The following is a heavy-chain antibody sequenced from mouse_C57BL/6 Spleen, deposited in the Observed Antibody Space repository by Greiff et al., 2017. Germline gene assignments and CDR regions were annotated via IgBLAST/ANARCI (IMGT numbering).Heavy chain of an antibody. D-gene: IGHD2-1*01. CDR1: GYTFTSYW. J-gene: IGHJ4*01. V-gene: IGHV1-69*01. CDR2: IDPSDSYT. CDR3: ARERGYGNYAMDY. Sequence: QVQLQQPGAELVMPGASVKLSCKASGYTFTSYWMHWVKQRPGQGLEWIGEIDPSDSYTNYNQKFKGKSTLTVDKSSSTAYMQLSSLTSEDSAVYYCARERGYGNYAMDYWGQGTSVTVSS.